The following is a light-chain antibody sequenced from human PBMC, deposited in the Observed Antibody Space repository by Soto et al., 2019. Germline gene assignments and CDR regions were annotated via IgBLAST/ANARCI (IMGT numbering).Light chain of an antibody. Sequence: IPMIQSQSSLSASVGARVSITCGASQSIGNYLSWYQQKPGKAPKLLINVASTWPSGVPARFSGSGSGTDFTLAISSLQPEDFATYYCQQSSSTPQTFGGGTKVDIK. J-gene: IGKJ4*01. CDR1: QSIGNY. CDR3: QQSSSTPQT. V-gene: IGKV1-39*01. CDR2: VAS.